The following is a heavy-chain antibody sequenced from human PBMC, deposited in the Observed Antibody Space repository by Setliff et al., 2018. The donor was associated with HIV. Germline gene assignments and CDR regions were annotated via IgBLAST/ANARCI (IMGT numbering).Heavy chain of an antibody. CDR2: IFSNVTT. V-gene: IGHV4-4*09. J-gene: IGHJ4*02. CDR3: ARRKLSKGGAFDY. CDR1: GDSIDDFY. Sequence: ETLSLTCTVSGDSIDDFYWSWIRQPPGQGLEWIGYIFSNVTTNYSPSLKSRVTMSIDRSKSQFLLNLTSVNASDTAIYYCARRKLSKGGAFDYWGQGALVTVSS. D-gene: IGHD1-1*01.